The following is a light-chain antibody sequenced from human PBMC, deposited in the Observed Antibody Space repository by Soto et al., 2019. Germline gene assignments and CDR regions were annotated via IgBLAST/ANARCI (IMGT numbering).Light chain of an antibody. CDR1: SSDVGSYNR. Sequence: QSALTQPPSVSGSPGQLVAVSCTGTSSDVGSYNRVSWYQQPPGTAPKLIIYEVSNRPSGVPDRFSGSKSGNTASLTISGLQAEDEADYYCSSFTSSTTYVFGTGTKLTVL. CDR2: EVS. V-gene: IGLV2-18*02. J-gene: IGLJ1*01. CDR3: SSFTSSTTYV.